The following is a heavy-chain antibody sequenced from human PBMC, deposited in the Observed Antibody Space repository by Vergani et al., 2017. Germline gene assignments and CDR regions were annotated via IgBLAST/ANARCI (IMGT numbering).Heavy chain of an antibody. CDR2: IIPIFGTA. Sequence: QVQLVQSGAEVKKPGASVKVSCKASGYTFTSYGISWVRQAPGQGLEWMGGIIPIFGTANYAQKFQGRVTITADESTSTAYMELSSLRSEDTAVYYCAGGYCSSTSCYTSDAFDIWGQGTMVTVSS. J-gene: IGHJ3*02. CDR1: GYTFTSYG. CDR3: AGGYCSSTSCYTSDAFDI. V-gene: IGHV1-69*13. D-gene: IGHD2-2*02.